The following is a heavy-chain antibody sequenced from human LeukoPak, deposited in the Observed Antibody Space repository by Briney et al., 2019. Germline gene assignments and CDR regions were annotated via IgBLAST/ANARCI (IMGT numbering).Heavy chain of an antibody. CDR2: IDHSGST. CDR3: ARGRHCNSTNCPYVGGFYYMDV. V-gene: IGHV4-34*01. D-gene: IGHD2-2*01. CDR1: GESFSGYH. Sequence: SETLPLTCAVYGESFSGYHWTWIRQPPGKGPEWIGKIDHSGSTNYNPSLKSRVTISVATPKNQISLDLTSVTAADTAVYYCARGRHCNSTNCPYVGGFYYMDVWGKGTTVTVSS. J-gene: IGHJ6*03.